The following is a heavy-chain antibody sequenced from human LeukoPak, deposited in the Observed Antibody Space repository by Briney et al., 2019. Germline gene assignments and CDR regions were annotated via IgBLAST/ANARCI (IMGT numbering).Heavy chain of an antibody. CDR1: GFTFSSYS. D-gene: IGHD1-26*01. Sequence: GGSLRLSCAASGFTFSSYSMNWVRQAPGQGLEWVSSISSSSSYIYYADSVKGRFTISRDNSKNILYLQMNNLGGEDTAVYHCARDRGFGSETSRTSYYYLGMDVWGQGTTVTVSS. CDR2: ISSSSSYI. CDR3: ARDRGFGSETSRTSYYYLGMDV. V-gene: IGHV3-21*04. J-gene: IGHJ6*02.